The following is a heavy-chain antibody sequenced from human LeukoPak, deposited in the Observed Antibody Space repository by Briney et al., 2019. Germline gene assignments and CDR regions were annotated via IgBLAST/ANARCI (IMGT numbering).Heavy chain of an antibody. Sequence: GGSLRLSCAASGFTFSSYEMNWVRQAPGKGLEWVSSISSSSSYIYYADSVKGRFTISRDNAKNSLYLQMNSLRAEDTAVYYCARASYTAMVEYYFDYWGQGTLVTVSS. D-gene: IGHD5-18*01. V-gene: IGHV3-21*01. J-gene: IGHJ4*02. CDR1: GFTFSSYE. CDR2: ISSSSSYI. CDR3: ARASYTAMVEYYFDY.